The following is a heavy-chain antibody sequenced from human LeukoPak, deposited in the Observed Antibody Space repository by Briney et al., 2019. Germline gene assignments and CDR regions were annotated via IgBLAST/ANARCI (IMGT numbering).Heavy chain of an antibody. Sequence: GGSLRLSCAVSGITLSNYGMSWVRQAPGKGLEWVAGISGSGGRTNYADSVKGRLTISRDNPKNTLYLQMNSLRAEDTAVYFCAKRGVVIRVILVGFHKEAYYFDSWGQGALVTVSS. CDR1: GITLSNYG. CDR3: AKRGVVIRVILVGFHKEAYYFDS. V-gene: IGHV3-23*01. CDR2: ISGSGGRT. D-gene: IGHD3-22*01. J-gene: IGHJ4*02.